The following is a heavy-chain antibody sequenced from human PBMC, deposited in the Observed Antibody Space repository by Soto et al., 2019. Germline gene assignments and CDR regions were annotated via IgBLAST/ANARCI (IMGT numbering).Heavy chain of an antibody. D-gene: IGHD3-22*01. CDR2: IYYNGRT. V-gene: IGHV4-59*01. CDR3: ATLNYYDATDYFDS. Sequence: PSETLSLTCSVSGGSISDYNWSWIRQPPGRGLEWIGYIYYNGRTNYNPSLKSRVTISLDTSKNWISLNLRSVTAADTAVYYCATLNYYDATDYFDSWGQGTLVTVSS. J-gene: IGHJ4*02. CDR1: GGSISDYN.